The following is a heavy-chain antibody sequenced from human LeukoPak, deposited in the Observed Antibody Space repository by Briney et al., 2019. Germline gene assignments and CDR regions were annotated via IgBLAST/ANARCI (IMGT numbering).Heavy chain of an antibody. V-gene: IGHV3-23*01. Sequence: GGSLRLSCAASGFPPWRYAMSWVRQAPGKGLEWVADISGGVDGAHYADSEQCRVTISRANSQTTVFLQMPSLRPEDTAVSYCVRVNYGGSSGYHFDYWGPGTLVTVSS. D-gene: IGHD4-23*01. CDR2: ISGGVDGA. CDR3: VRVNYGGSSGYHFDY. CDR1: GFPPWRYA. J-gene: IGHJ4*02.